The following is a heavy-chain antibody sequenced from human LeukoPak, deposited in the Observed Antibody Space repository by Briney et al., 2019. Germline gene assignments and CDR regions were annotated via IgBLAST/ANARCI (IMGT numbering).Heavy chain of an antibody. D-gene: IGHD6-13*01. CDR3: ARYRRYSSSWYPMDV. Sequence: SETLSLTCTVSGGSISSSSYYWGWIRQPPGKGLEWIGSIYYSGSTYYNPSLKSRVSMSVDTSKNQFSLKLSSVTAADTAVYYCARYRRYSSSWYPMDVWGKGTTVTVSS. V-gene: IGHV4-39*07. CDR2: IYYSGST. CDR1: GGSISSSSYY. J-gene: IGHJ6*03.